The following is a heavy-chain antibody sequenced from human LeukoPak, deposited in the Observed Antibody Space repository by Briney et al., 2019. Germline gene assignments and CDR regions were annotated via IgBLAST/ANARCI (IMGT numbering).Heavy chain of an antibody. V-gene: IGHV4-39*01. CDR3: ARLRGLGPSDAFDI. CDR1: GGSFSSYY. CDR2: IYYSGST. J-gene: IGHJ3*02. Sequence: SETLSLTCTVSGGSFSSYYWGWIRQPPGKGLEWIGSIYYSGSTYYNPSLKSRVTISVDTSKNQFSLKLSSVTAADTAVYYCARLRGLGPSDAFDIWGQGTMVTVSS. D-gene: IGHD2-15*01.